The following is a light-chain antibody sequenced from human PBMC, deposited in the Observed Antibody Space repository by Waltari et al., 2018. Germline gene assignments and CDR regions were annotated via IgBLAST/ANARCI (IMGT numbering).Light chain of an antibody. V-gene: IGKV1-5*03. CDR2: KAS. Sequence: DIQMTQSPSTLSASVGDRVTIPCRASQSISNWLAWYQQKPGKAPKILICKASSLESGVPSRFSGSGSGTEFTLTISSLQPDDFATYYCQHYNSYPLTFGGGTKVEIK. CDR1: QSISNW. J-gene: IGKJ4*01. CDR3: QHYNSYPLT.